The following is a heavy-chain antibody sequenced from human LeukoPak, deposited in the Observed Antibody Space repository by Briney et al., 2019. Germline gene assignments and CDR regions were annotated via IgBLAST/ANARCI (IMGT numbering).Heavy chain of an antibody. D-gene: IGHD2-21*02. J-gene: IGHJ6*02. CDR3: SVVVTTDYYYYGMDV. V-gene: IGHV3-23*01. CDR2: ISGSGGST. Sequence: GGSLRLSCAASGFTFSSYAVSWVRQAPGKGLEWVSAISGSGGSTYYADSVKGRFTISRDNSKNTLYLQMNSLRAEDTAVYYCSVVVTTDYYYYGMDVWGQGTTVTVSS. CDR1: GFTFSSYA.